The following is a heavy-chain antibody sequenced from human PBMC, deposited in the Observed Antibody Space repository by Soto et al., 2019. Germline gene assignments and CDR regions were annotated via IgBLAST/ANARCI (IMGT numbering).Heavy chain of an antibody. CDR1: GYTFTSYG. CDR3: ARDPLMVPDSSGYSDY. CDR2: ISAYNGNT. Sequence: ASVKVSCKASGYTFTSYGISWVRQAPGQGLEWMGWISAYNGNTNYAQKLQGRVTMTTDTSTSTAYMKLRSLRSDDTAVYYCARDPLMVPDSSGYSDYLGQGTLVTVSS. D-gene: IGHD3-22*01. J-gene: IGHJ4*02. V-gene: IGHV1-18*04.